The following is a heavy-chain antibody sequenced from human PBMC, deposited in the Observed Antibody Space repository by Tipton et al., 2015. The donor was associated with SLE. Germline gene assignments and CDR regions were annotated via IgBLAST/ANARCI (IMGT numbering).Heavy chain of an antibody. CDR2: IIPIFGTA. J-gene: IGHJ6*02. V-gene: IGHV1-69*06. CDR3: AREASYPFGMDV. CDR1: GGTFSSYA. Sequence: QSGPEVKKPGSSVKVSCKASGGTFSSYAISWVRQAPGQGLEWMGGIIPIFGTANYAQKFQGRVTITADKSTSTAYMELSSLRSEDTAVYYCAREASYPFGMDVWGQGTTVTVSS. D-gene: IGHD1-26*01.